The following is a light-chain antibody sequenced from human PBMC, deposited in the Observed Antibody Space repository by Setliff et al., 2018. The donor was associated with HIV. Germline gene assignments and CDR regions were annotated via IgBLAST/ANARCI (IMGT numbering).Light chain of an antibody. J-gene: IGLJ3*02. CDR1: SSNTGTNY. Sequence: QSVLTQPPSASGTPGQRITISCSGSSSNTGTNYVSWHQQLPGAAPKLLLFRNSQRPSGVPDRFSGSKSGTSASLAISGLRSEDEADYYCATWDDSLSVPRVFGGGTKVTVL. CDR2: RNS. CDR3: ATWDDSLSVPRV. V-gene: IGLV1-47*01.